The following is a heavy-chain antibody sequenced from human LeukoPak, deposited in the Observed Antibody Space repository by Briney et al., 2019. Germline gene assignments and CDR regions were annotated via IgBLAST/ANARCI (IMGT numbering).Heavy chain of an antibody. J-gene: IGHJ3*02. CDR3: ARGVWATTTGPNDAFDI. V-gene: IGHV5-51*01. Sequence: GESLKISCKGSGYSFTSYWIGWVRQMTGKGLEWMGIIYPGDSDTRYSPSFQGQVTISADKSISTAYLQWSSLKASDTAMYYCARGVWATTTGPNDAFDIWGQGAMVTVSS. CDR2: IYPGDSDT. D-gene: IGHD1-26*01. CDR1: GYSFTSYW.